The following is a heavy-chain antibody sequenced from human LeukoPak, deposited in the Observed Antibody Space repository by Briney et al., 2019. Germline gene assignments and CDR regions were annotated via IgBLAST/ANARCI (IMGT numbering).Heavy chain of an antibody. D-gene: IGHD2-2*01. V-gene: IGHV4-39*01. CDR3: ARRDRYCSSTSCYGHRFDP. Sequence: SGTLSLTCTVSGGSISTSSYYWGWIRQPPGKGLEWIGSFFYSGSTYYNPSLKSRVIISVDTSKNQFSLKLSSVTAADTAVYYCARRDRYCSSTSCYGHRFDPWGQGTLVTVSS. J-gene: IGHJ5*02. CDR2: FFYSGST. CDR1: GGSISTSSYY.